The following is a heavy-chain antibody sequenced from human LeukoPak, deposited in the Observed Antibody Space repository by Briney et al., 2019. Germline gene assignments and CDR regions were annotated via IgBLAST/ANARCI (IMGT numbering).Heavy chain of an antibody. V-gene: IGHV4-59*01. J-gene: IGHJ4*02. Sequence: SEALSLTCTVSGGSISSYYWSWIRQPPGKGLEWIGYIYYSGSTNYNPSLKSRVTISVDTSKNQFSLKLSSVTAADTAVYYCAREAYSYGYSFDYWGQGTLVTVSS. CDR2: IYYSGST. CDR3: AREAYSYGYSFDY. D-gene: IGHD5-18*01. CDR1: GGSISSYY.